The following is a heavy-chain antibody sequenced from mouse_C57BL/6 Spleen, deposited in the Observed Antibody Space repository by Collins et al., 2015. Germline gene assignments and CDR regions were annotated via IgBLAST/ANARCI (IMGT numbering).Heavy chain of an antibody. CDR3: ATWDYDGYAMDY. CDR2: INTYSGVP. J-gene: IGHJ4*01. Sequence: GMSWVKQAPGKGLKWMGWINTYSGVPTYADDFKGRFAFSLETSASTAFLQINNLKNEDTATYFCATWDYDGYAMDYWGQGTSVTVSS. D-gene: IGHD2-4*01. V-gene: IGHV9-3*01. CDR1: G.